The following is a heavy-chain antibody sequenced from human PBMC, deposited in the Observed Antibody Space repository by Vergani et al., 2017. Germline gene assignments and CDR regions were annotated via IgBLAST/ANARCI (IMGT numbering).Heavy chain of an antibody. V-gene: IGHV4-34*01. D-gene: IGHD5-12*01. CDR2: INQNGRT. J-gene: IGHJ4*02. CDR3: VRYDTDYDAGGFDY. CDR1: GGSFSGYF. Sequence: QVRLQESGAGLLKPSETLSLTCAVYGGSFSGYFWNWIRQPPGKGLEWVGEINQNGRTNYNPSLSSRVTISVDTSKSQFSLKLDSVTAADTAIYYCVRYDTDYDAGGFDYWGQGTLVTVSS.